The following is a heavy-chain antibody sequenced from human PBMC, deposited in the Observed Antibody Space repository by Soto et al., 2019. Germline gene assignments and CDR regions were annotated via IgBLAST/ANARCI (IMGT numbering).Heavy chain of an antibody. Sequence: SVKVSCKASGGTFSSYAISWVRQAPGQGLEWMGGIIPIFGTANYAQKFQGRVTITADESTSTAYTELSSLRSEDTAVYYCARGAYSSSSGWNYYGMDVWGQGTTVTVSS. CDR3: ARGAYSSSSGWNYYGMDV. CDR1: GGTFSSYA. V-gene: IGHV1-69*13. D-gene: IGHD6-6*01. CDR2: IIPIFGTA. J-gene: IGHJ6*02.